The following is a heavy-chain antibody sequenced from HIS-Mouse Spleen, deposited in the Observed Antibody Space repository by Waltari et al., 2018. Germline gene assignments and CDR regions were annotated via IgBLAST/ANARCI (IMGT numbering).Heavy chain of an antibody. Sequence: QVQLVQSGAEVKKPGASVKVSCKASGYTFTSYDITWVRQATVQGLEWMGWMNPNSGNTGYAQKFQGRVTMTRNTSISTAYMELSSLRSEDTAVYYCARSDIVVVVAAPSRYFELWGRGTLVTVSS. CDR1: GYTFTSYD. V-gene: IGHV1-8*01. J-gene: IGHJ2*01. CDR3: ARSDIVVVVAAPSRYFEL. CDR2: MNPNSGNT. D-gene: IGHD2-15*01.